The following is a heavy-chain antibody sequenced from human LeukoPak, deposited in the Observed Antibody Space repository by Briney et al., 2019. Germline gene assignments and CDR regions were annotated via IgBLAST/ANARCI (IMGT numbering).Heavy chain of an antibody. CDR3: ARHPGPRYFDY. J-gene: IGHJ4*02. Sequence: SETLSLTCAVSGYSISSGYYWGWIRQPPGKGLEWIGSIYHSGSTYYNPSLKSRVTISVDTSKNQFSLKLSSVTASDTAVYYCARHPGPRYFDYWGREPWSPSPQ. D-gene: IGHD1-14*01. V-gene: IGHV4-38-2*01. CDR1: GYSISSGYY. CDR2: IYHSGST.